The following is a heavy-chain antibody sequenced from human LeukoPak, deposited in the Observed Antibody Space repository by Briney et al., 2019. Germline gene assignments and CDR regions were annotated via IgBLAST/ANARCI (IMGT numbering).Heavy chain of an antibody. D-gene: IGHD2-8*01. CDR2: IHPVDSDT. V-gene: IGHV5-51*01. Sequence: GESLNISCKVSGYRFTTHWIGWVRQKPGNGLEWMGIIHPVDSDTKYSPSFQGQVTISADRSTSTAYVQWDTLKASDSAIYYCARRANFNGWVPPVDSWGQGTLVIVSS. J-gene: IGHJ4*02. CDR1: GYRFTTHW. CDR3: ARRANFNGWVPPVDS.